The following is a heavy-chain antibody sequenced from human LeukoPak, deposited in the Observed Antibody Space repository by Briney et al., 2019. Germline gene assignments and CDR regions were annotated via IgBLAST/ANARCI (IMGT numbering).Heavy chain of an antibody. D-gene: IGHD5-18*01. CDR1: GFTFSSYS. V-gene: IGHV3-21*04. CDR3: AIEGYSCDFDY. J-gene: IGHJ4*02. Sequence: GGSLRLSCAASGFTFSSYSMNWVRQAPGKGLEWVSSISSSSSYIYYADSVKGRFTISRHNAKNSLYLQMNSLRAEDTAVYYCAIEGYSCDFDYWAQGPLVSVSS. CDR2: ISSSSSYI.